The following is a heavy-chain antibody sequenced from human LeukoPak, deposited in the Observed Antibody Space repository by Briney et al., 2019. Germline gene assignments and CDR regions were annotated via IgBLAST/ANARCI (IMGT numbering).Heavy chain of an antibody. CDR1: GGSISNYY. CDR3: ARLDSSGAQAFDI. Sequence: SETLSLTCTVSGGSISNYYWNWIRQPAGKGLEWIGRMSNSGSTNYNPSLKSRVTTSVDTSKNQFSLKLSSVTAADTAVYYCARLDSSGAQAFDIWGQGTMVTVSS. V-gene: IGHV4-4*07. CDR2: MSNSGST. J-gene: IGHJ3*02. D-gene: IGHD3-22*01.